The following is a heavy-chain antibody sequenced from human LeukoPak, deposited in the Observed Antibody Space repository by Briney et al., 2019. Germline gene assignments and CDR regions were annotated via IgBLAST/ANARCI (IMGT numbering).Heavy chain of an antibody. Sequence: PSETLPLTSTVSGGSITTSGYYWGWIRQSPGKGLEYFASIDSSGNAYYNPSLQSRVTISADTSKNQFSLKLSSATAADTAVYYCTRDRGQWLVDYWGQGTLVTVSS. J-gene: IGHJ4*02. CDR2: IDSSGNA. V-gene: IGHV4-39*07. CDR3: TRDRGQWLVDY. D-gene: IGHD6-19*01. CDR1: GGSITTSGYY.